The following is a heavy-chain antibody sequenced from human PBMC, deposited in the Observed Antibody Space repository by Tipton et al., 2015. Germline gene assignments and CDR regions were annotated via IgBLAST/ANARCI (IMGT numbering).Heavy chain of an antibody. Sequence: PGLVKPSETRSLTCTVSGGSISNYYWSWIRQPAGKGLEWIGRIYTSGRTNYSPSLTSRVTMSLDTPKNQFSLRLSSVTAADTAVYYCARMDILGNWFDPWGQGTLVTVSS. CDR3: ARMDILGNWFDP. D-gene: IGHD2-2*03. J-gene: IGHJ5*02. V-gene: IGHV4-4*07. CDR2: IYTSGRT. CDR1: GGSISNYY.